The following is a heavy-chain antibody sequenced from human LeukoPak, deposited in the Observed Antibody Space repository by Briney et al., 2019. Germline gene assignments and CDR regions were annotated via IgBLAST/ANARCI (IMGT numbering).Heavy chain of an antibody. J-gene: IGHJ6*02. CDR2: IIPILGIA. D-gene: IGHD3-10*01. V-gene: IGHV1-69*04. CDR1: GGTFSSYA. CDR3: AREGDGYGSGSYFRYGMDV. Sequence: SVKVSCKASGGTFSSYAISWVRQAPGQGLEWMGRIIPILGIANYAQKFQGRVTITADKSTSTAYMELSSLRSEDTAVYYCAREGDGYGSGSYFRYGMDVWGQGTTVTVSS.